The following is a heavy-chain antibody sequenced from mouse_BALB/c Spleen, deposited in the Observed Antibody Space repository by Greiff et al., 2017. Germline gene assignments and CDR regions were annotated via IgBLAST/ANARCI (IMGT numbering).Heavy chain of an antibody. CDR1: GFTFTDYY. V-gene: IGHV7-3*02. J-gene: IGHJ4*01. Sequence: DVKLVQSGAGLVQPGGSLRLSCATSGFTFTDYYMSWVRQPPGKALEWLGFIRNRANGYTTEYSASVKGRFTISRDNSQRILYRQMNALSAEDCATYSCARDREDYAMDYWGQGTSVTVSS. CDR2: IRNRANGYTT. CDR3: ARDREDYAMDY.